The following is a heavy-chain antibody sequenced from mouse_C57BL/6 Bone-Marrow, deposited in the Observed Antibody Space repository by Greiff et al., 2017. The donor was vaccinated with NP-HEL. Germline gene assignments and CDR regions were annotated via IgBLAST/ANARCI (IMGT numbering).Heavy chain of an antibody. Sequence: DVQLVESGGGLVQPGGSLSLSCAASGFTFTDYYMSWVRQPPGKALEWLGFIRNKANGYTTEYSASVKGRFTISRDNSQSILYLQMNALRAEDSATYYCVRGVAWFAYWGQGTLVTVSA. CDR1: GFTFTDYY. CDR2: IRNKANGYTT. J-gene: IGHJ3*01. V-gene: IGHV7-3*01. CDR3: VRGVAWFAY.